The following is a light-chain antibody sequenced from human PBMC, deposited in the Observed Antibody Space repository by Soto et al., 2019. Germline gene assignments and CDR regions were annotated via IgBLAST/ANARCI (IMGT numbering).Light chain of an antibody. CDR2: GAS. Sequence: IVVTQSPSTLSVSPWARATLSCRASQSVITNLAWYQQKPGKAPRLLIYGASTRAAIIPARFSGSGSGTEFTLTISSLQSEDFAVYYCQQYNKLPRTFGQGTKVDIK. CDR3: QQYNKLPRT. J-gene: IGKJ1*01. CDR1: QSVITN. V-gene: IGKV3-15*01.